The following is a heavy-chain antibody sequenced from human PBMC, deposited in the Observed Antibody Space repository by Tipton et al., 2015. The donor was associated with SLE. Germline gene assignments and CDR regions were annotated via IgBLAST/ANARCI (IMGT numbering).Heavy chain of an antibody. CDR1: GGSISSYY. Sequence: TLSLTCTGSGGSISSYYWSWIRQPPGKGLEWIGSIYYSGSTYYNPSPTSRVTISVDTSKNPFSLKLSSVTAADTAVYYCARGQLLWFGEFRWFDPWGQGTLVTVSS. D-gene: IGHD3-10*01. V-gene: IGHV4-59*05. CDR2: IYYSGST. J-gene: IGHJ5*02. CDR3: ARGQLLWFGEFRWFDP.